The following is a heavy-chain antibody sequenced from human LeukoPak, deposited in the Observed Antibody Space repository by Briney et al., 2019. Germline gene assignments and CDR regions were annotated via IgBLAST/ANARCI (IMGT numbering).Heavy chain of an antibody. CDR1: GFTFSSYS. V-gene: IGHV3-21*01. CDR2: ISSSSSYI. CDR3: ARDRAAADAFDI. D-gene: IGHD6-13*01. Sequence: NPGGSLRLSCAASGFTFSSYSMNWVRQAPGKGLEWVSSISSSSSYIYYADSVKGRFTISRDNAKNSLYLQMNSLRAEDTAVYYCARDRAAADAFDIWGQGTMVTVSS. J-gene: IGHJ3*02.